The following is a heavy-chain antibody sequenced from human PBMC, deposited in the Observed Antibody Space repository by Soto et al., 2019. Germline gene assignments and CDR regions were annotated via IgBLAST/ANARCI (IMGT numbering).Heavy chain of an antibody. V-gene: IGHV3-48*03. Sequence: EVHLMESGGGLVQPGGSLRLSCAASGFTFSDYEMNWVRQAPGKGLEWLSYITSSGSTRYYADSVKGRFTISRDNAKNSLYLQMKSLRAEDTAVYYCARDSPYSSGSFDYWGQGTLVTVSS. CDR3: ARDSPYSSGSFDY. CDR1: GFTFSDYE. CDR2: ITSSGSTR. J-gene: IGHJ4*02. D-gene: IGHD6-19*01.